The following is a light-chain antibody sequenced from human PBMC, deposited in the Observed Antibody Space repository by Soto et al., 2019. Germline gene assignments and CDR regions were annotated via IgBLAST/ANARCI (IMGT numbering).Light chain of an antibody. CDR2: KAS. Sequence: DPQMTQSPSTLSASVGDRVTITCRASQSISNWLAWYQQKPGKAPKLLIYKASSLESGVPSRFSGSGSGTEFTLTISSLQPDDAATYYCQQFNNNFGGGTKVEIK. J-gene: IGKJ4*01. V-gene: IGKV1-5*03. CDR1: QSISNW. CDR3: QQFNNN.